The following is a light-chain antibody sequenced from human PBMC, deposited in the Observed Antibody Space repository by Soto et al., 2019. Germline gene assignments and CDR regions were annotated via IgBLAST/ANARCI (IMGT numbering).Light chain of an antibody. V-gene: IGLV1-44*01. CDR1: SSIIGSKT. CDR3: AAWDDSLDAPV. Sequence: QLVLTQPPSASGTPGQRVTISCSGSSSIIGSKTVNWYQQLPGTAPKLLIHTDNQRPLGVPDRFSGSKSGTSASLAVSGLQSEDEADYYCAAWDDSLDAPVFGTGTKLTVL. CDR2: TDN. J-gene: IGLJ1*01.